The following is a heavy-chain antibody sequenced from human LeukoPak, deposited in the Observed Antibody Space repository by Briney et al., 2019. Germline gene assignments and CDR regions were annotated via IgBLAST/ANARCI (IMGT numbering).Heavy chain of an antibody. D-gene: IGHD3-22*01. V-gene: IGHV3-20*04. Sequence: GGSLRLSCAASGFTFDDYGMSWVRQAPGKGLEWVSGINWNGGSAGYADSVKGRFTIARDNAKNSLYLQMNSLRVEDTALYYCAREKPFYDSSGYYYPIAFDYWGQGTLVTVSS. CDR2: INWNGGSA. CDR3: AREKPFYDSSGYYYPIAFDY. CDR1: GFTFDDYG. J-gene: IGHJ4*02.